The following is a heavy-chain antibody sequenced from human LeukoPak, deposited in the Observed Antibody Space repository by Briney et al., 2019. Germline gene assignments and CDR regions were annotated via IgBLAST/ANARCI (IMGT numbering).Heavy chain of an antibody. Sequence: SVKVSXKASGGTFSSYTISWVRQAPGQGLEWMGRIIPILGIANYAQKFQGRVTITADKPTSTAYMELSSLRSEDTAVYYCARDGMRGSFDYWGQGTLVTVSS. CDR2: IIPILGIA. J-gene: IGHJ4*02. CDR3: ARDGMRGSFDY. CDR1: GGTFSSYT. V-gene: IGHV1-69*04. D-gene: IGHD2-8*01.